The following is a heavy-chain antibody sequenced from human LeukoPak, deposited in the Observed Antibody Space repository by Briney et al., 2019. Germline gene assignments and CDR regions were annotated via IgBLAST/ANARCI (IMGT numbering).Heavy chain of an antibody. CDR3: AREFGELTNYYYYYYMDV. V-gene: IGHV4-59*01. J-gene: IGHJ6*03. D-gene: IGHD3-10*01. CDR2: IYYSGST. CDR1: GGSISSYY. Sequence: TETLSLTCTVSGGSISSYYWSWIRQPPGKGLEWIGYIYYSGSTNYNPSLKSRVTISVDTSKNQFSLKLSSVTAADTAVYYCAREFGELTNYYYYYYMDVWGKGTTITVSS.